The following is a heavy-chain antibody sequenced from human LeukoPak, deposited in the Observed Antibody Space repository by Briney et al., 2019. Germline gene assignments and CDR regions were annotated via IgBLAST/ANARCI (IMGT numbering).Heavy chain of an antibody. J-gene: IGHJ4*02. CDR3: AQSRGAIIPYYFDY. D-gene: IGHD3-10*01. Sequence: GGSVRLSCAASGFTVSSNYMSWVRQAPGKGLEWVSIIYSDGTTYYTDSVKGRFTISRDNSKNTLYLQMNSLRAEDTAVYYCAQSRGAIIPYYFDYWGQGTLVTVSS. CDR1: GFTVSSNY. CDR2: IYSDGTT. V-gene: IGHV3-53*01.